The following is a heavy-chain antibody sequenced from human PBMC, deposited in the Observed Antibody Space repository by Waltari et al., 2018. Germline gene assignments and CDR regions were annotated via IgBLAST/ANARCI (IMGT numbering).Heavy chain of an antibody. J-gene: IGHJ4*02. CDR3: AREQGYFDY. CDR1: GFTFSSYA. CDR2: ISYDGSNK. Sequence: VQLVESGGVVVQPGRSLRLPCEASGFTFSSYALPWVRHATGRGLEWVAVISYDGSNKYYADSVKGRFTISRDNSKNTLYLQMNSLRAEDTAVYYCAREQGYFDYWGQGTLVTVSS. V-gene: IGHV3-30-3*01.